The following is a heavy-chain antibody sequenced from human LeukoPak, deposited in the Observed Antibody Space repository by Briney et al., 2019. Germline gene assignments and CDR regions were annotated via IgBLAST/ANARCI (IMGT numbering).Heavy chain of an antibody. V-gene: IGHV4-59*12. CDR1: GGSISSYY. CDR3: AREGEIPYYFDY. J-gene: IGHJ4*02. Sequence: PSGTLSLTCTVSGGSISSYYWSWIRQPPGKGLEWIGYIYHSGSTYYNPSLKSRVTISVDRSKNQFSLKLSSVTAADTAVYYCAREGEIPYYFDYWGQGTLVTVSS. D-gene: IGHD2-21*01. CDR2: IYHSGST.